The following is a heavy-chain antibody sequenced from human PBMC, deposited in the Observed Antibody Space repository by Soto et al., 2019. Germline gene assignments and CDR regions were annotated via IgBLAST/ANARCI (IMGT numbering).Heavy chain of an antibody. V-gene: IGHV3-21*01. J-gene: IGHJ4*02. CDR2: ISSSSSYI. CDR3: ARTYYYGSGDIGFDY. CDR1: GFTFSSYS. D-gene: IGHD3-10*01. Sequence: EVQLVESGGGLVKPGGSLRLSCAASGFTFSSYSMNWVRQAPGKGLEWVSSISSSSSYIYYADSVKGRFTISRDNAKNSRYLQMNSVRAGDTAVYYCARTYYYGSGDIGFDYWGQGPLVTVSS.